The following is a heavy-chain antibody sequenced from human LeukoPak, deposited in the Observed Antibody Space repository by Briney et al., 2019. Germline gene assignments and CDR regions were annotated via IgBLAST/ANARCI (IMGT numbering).Heavy chain of an antibody. V-gene: IGHV3-23*01. CDR2: ISGHGGGT. CDR3: AGPPGISPYTPLSPFDI. J-gene: IGHJ3*02. Sequence: GGSLRLSCAASGFTINNYAMNWVRQAPVNGLVWVSVISGHGGGTYYADSVKGRFTISRDNSKNTLYLQMNSLRAEDTAVYYCAGPPGISPYTPLSPFDIWGHGTTVTVSS. D-gene: IGHD1-1*01. CDR1: GFTINNYA.